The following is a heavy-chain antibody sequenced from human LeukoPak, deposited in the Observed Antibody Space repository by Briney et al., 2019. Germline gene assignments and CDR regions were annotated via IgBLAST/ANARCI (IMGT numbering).Heavy chain of an antibody. D-gene: IGHD6-19*01. CDR1: GFTFSSYG. Sequence: PGGSLRLSCAASGFTFSSYGMHWVRQAPGKGLEWVAFIRYDGSNKYYADSVKGRFTISRDNSKNALYLQMNSLRAEDTAVYYCAKGMVQQWPSFDIWGQGTMVTVSS. J-gene: IGHJ3*02. CDR2: IRYDGSNK. CDR3: AKGMVQQWPSFDI. V-gene: IGHV3-30*02.